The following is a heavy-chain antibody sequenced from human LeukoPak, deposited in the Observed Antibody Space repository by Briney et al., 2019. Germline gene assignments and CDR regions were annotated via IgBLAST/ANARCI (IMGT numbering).Heavy chain of an antibody. J-gene: IGHJ3*02. CDR1: GGSFSGYY. V-gene: IGHV4-34*01. CDR3: ARGGYGDYADAFDI. D-gene: IGHD4-17*01. Sequence: PSETLSLTCAVYGGSFSGYYWSWIRQPPGKGLEWIGEINHSGSTNYNPSLKSRVTISVDTSKNQFSLKLSSVTAADTAVYYCARGGYGDYADAFDIWGQGTMVTVSS. CDR2: INHSGST.